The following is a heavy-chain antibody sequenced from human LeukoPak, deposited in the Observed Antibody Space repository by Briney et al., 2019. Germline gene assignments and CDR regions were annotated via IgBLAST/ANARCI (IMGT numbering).Heavy chain of an antibody. CDR2: ISSSGSTI. CDR3: ATTVVRYFDY. J-gene: IGHJ4*02. V-gene: IGHV3-48*04. Sequence: GGSLRLSCAASGFTFSSYAMSWVRQAPGKGLEWVSYISSSGSTIYYADPVKGRFTISRDNAKNSLYLQMNSLRAEDTAVYYCATTVVRYFDYWGQGTLVTVSS. CDR1: GFTFSSYA. D-gene: IGHD4-23*01.